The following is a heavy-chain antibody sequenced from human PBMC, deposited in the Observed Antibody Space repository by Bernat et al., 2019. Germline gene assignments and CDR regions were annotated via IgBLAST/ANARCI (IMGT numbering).Heavy chain of an antibody. J-gene: IGHJ4*02. CDR2: IYYSGST. CDR1: GGSISSRSYY. CDR3: ATLTLGYCSSTSCYFDY. D-gene: IGHD2-2*01. Sequence: QLQLQESGPGLVKPSETLSLTCTVSGGSISSRSYYWGWIRQPPGKGLEWIGSIYYSGSTYYNPSLKSRVTISVDTSKNQFSLKLSSVTAADTAVYYCATLTLGYCSSTSCYFDYWGQGTLVTVSS. V-gene: IGHV4-39*01.